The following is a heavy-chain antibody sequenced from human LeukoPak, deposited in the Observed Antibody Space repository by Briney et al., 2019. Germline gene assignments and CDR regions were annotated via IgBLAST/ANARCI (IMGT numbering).Heavy chain of an antibody. D-gene: IGHD3-9*01. CDR1: LGTFSRYA. J-gene: IGHJ4*02. V-gene: IGHV1-69*05. CDR3: ARDPIDDILTGYFPSEGFDY. Sequence: APVKVSSKASLGTFSRYAISWVRQAPGQGLECMGGIIPIFGTANYAQKLQGRVTITTDESPSTAYMELSSLRSEDTAVYYCARDPIDDILTGYFPSEGFDYWGQGTLVTVSS. CDR2: IIPIFGTA.